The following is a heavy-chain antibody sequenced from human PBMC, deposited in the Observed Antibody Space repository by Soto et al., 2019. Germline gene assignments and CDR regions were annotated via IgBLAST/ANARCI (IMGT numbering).Heavy chain of an antibody. J-gene: IGHJ5*02. CDR1: GYTFTSYG. Sequence: QVQLVQSGAEVKEPGASVKVSCKASGYTFTSYGISWVRQAPGQGLEWMGWTSAYNGNTNYAQKLQGRVTMTTDTSTSTAYMELRSLRSDDTAVYYCARDAGIAAADPYNWFDPWGQGTLVTVSS. CDR3: ARDAGIAAADPYNWFDP. D-gene: IGHD6-13*01. CDR2: TSAYNGNT. V-gene: IGHV1-18*01.